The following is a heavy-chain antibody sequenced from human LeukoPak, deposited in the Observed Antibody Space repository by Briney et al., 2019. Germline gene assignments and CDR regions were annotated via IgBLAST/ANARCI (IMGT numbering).Heavy chain of an antibody. D-gene: IGHD3-22*01. J-gene: IGHJ4*02. Sequence: GGSLRLSCAASGFTFSSYGMHWVRQAPGKGLEWVAVISYDGSNKYYADSVKGRFTISRDNSKNTLYLQMNSLRAEDTAVYYCAKTRPSSGWEFDYWGQGTLVTVSS. CDR2: ISYDGSNK. V-gene: IGHV3-30*18. CDR1: GFTFSSYG. CDR3: AKTRPSSGWEFDY.